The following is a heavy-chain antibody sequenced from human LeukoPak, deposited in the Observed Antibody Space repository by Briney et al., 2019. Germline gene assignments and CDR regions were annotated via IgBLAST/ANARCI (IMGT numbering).Heavy chain of an antibody. CDR3: ARDYPKGSSWYGGLKGTDY. Sequence: ASVKVSCKASGYTFTGCYMHWVRQAPGQGLEWMGWINPNSGGTNYAQKFQGRVTMTRDTSISTAYMELSRLRSDDTAVYYCARDYPKGSSWYGGLKGTDYWGQGTLVTVSS. J-gene: IGHJ4*02. D-gene: IGHD6-13*01. CDR1: GYTFTGCY. V-gene: IGHV1-2*02. CDR2: INPNSGGT.